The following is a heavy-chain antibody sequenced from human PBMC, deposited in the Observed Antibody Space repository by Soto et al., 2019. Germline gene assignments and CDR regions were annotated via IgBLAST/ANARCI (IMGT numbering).Heavy chain of an antibody. CDR3: ARDPPRWGPLPLNY. J-gene: IGHJ4*02. Sequence: QVQLVQSGAEVKKPGASVKVSCKASGYTFTSYGISWVRQAPGQGRERMGWISAYNGNTNYAQKLQGRVTMTTDTSTSTAYTELSSLRSDDTAVYYCARDPPRWGPLPLNYWGQGTMVTVSS. CDR2: ISAYNGNT. CDR1: GYTFTSYG. V-gene: IGHV1-18*01. D-gene: IGHD1-26*01.